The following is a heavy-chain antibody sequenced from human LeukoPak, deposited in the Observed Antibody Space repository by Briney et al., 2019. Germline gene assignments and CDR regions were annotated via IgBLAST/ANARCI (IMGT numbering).Heavy chain of an antibody. D-gene: IGHD3-22*01. CDR2: IYSGGTI. CDR1: GFSIRTYY. V-gene: IGHV3-53*01. Sequence: PGGSLRLSCEASGFSIRTYYMSWVRRVPGKGMEWVSVIYSGGTIRYADSVKGRFTFSRDNFKDTLNLQMNSLRADDTAVYYCVRAVHHNFYSGSSGYYGDAFDVWGQGTVVTVSS. CDR3: VRAVHHNFYSGSSGYYGDAFDV. J-gene: IGHJ3*01.